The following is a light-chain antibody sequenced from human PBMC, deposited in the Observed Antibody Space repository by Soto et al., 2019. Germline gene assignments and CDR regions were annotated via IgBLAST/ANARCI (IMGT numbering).Light chain of an antibody. V-gene: IGKV3-20*01. J-gene: IGKJ1*01. CDR3: QQYGTSPTT. CDR2: GAS. Sequence: EIVLTQSLGTLSLSPGERATLSCRASQTVLNNYLTWYQQKPGQAPRRLIFGASFRATGIPDRFSGSGSGTDFTLTISRLEPEDSAVYYCQQYGTSPTTFGQGTKVDIK. CDR1: QTVLNNY.